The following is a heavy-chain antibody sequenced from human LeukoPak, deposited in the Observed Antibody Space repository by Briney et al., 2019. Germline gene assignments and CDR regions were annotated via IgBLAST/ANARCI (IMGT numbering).Heavy chain of an antibody. CDR3: ARDGDCSSTSC. Sequence: PGGSLRLSCAASGFTVSSNYMSWVRQAPGKGLEWVSVIYSGGSTYYADSVKGRFTISRDNSKNTLYLQMNSLRAEDTAVYYCARDGDCSSTSCWGQGTLDTVSS. CDR2: IYSGGST. CDR1: GFTVSSNY. D-gene: IGHD2-2*01. V-gene: IGHV3-53*01. J-gene: IGHJ4*02.